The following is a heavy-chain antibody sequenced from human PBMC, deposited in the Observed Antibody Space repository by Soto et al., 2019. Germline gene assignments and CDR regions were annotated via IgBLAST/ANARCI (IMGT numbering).Heavy chain of an antibody. J-gene: IGHJ3*02. CDR3: ARLYGLDAFDI. V-gene: IGHV4-59*08. CDR2: IYYSGST. D-gene: IGHD3-16*02. Sequence: SESLSLTCTVSGGSISSYYWSWIRQPPGKGLEWIGYIYYSGSTNYNPSLKSRVTISVDTSKNQFSLKLSSVTAADTAVYYCARLYGLDAFDIWGQGTMVTVSS. CDR1: GGSISSYY.